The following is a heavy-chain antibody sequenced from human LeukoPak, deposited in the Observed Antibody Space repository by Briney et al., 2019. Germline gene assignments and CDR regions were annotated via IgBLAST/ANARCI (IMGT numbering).Heavy chain of an antibody. V-gene: IGHV3-21*01. D-gene: IGHD6-6*01. CDR1: GFTFSSYS. Sequence: GGSLRLSCAASGFTFSSYSMNWVRQAPGKGLEWVSSISSSSSYIYYADSVKGRFTISRDNAKNSLYLQMNSLRAEDTAVYYCARGPGSSPFDYWGQGTLVTVSS. J-gene: IGHJ4*02. CDR3: ARGPGSSPFDY. CDR2: ISSSSSYI.